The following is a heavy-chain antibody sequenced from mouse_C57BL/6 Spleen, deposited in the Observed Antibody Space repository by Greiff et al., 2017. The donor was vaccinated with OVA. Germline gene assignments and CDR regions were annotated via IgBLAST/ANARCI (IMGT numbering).Heavy chain of an antibody. V-gene: IGHV1-82*01. CDR2: IYPGDGDT. CDR1: GYAFSSSW. Sequence: VKLQESGPELVKPGASVKISCKASGYAFSSSWMNWVKQRPGKGLEWIGRIYPGDGDTNYNGKFKGKATLTADKSSSTAYMQLSSLTSEDSAVCFCARAGGSSYFDYWGQGTTLTVSS. J-gene: IGHJ2*01. CDR3: ARAGGSSYFDY. D-gene: IGHD1-1*01.